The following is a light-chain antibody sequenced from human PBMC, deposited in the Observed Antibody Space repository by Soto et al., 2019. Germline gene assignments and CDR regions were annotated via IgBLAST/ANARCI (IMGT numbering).Light chain of an antibody. Sequence: EIQMTQSPSTLSGSVGYRVTITCLASQTISSWLAWYQQKPGKAPKLLIYDASSLESGVPSRFSGSGSGTEFTLTISSLQPDDFANYYCQQSYSTPPITFGQGTRLEIK. J-gene: IGKJ5*01. V-gene: IGKV1-5*01. CDR2: DAS. CDR1: QTISSW. CDR3: QQSYSTPPIT.